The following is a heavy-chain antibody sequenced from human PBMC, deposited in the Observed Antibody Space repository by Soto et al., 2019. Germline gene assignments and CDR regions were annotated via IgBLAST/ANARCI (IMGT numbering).Heavy chain of an antibody. CDR1: GGSISSGGYY. J-gene: IGHJ4*02. CDR3: AREAAAGKIVFDY. V-gene: IGHV4-31*03. Sequence: PSETLSLTCTVSGGSISSGGYYWSWIRQHPGKGLEWIGYIYYSGSTYYNPSLKSRVTISVDASKNQFSLKLSSVTAADTAVYYCAREAAAGKIVFDYWGQGTLVTVSS. CDR2: IYYSGST. D-gene: IGHD6-13*01.